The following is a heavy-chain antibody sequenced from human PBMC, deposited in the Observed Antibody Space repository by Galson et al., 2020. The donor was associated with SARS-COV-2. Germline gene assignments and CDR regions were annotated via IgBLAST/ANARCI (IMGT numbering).Heavy chain of an antibody. J-gene: IGHJ4*02. CDR3: ARGPHYYDSSGYFDY. V-gene: IGHV3-21*01. Sequence: GESLKISCAASGFTFSSYSMNWVRQAPGKGLEWVSSISSSSSYIYYADSVKGRFTISRDNAKNSLYLQMNSLRAEDTAVYYCARGPHYYDSSGYFDYWGQGTLVTVSS. CDR2: ISSSSSYI. D-gene: IGHD3-22*01. CDR1: GFTFSSYS.